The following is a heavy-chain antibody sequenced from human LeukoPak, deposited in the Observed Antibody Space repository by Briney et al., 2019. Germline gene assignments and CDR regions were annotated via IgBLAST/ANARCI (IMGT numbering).Heavy chain of an antibody. D-gene: IGHD3-3*01. CDR2: IRQDGGEK. J-gene: IGHJ4*02. V-gene: IGHV3-7*01. CDR1: GFTFSSYW. Sequence: GSLRLSCAASGFTFSSYWMSWVRQAPGKGLEWVASIRQDGGEKKYVDSVKGRFTISRDLAQNSLFLQMNSLRAEDTAVYYCASAYASYDFWSGYENFDFWGQGTLVTVSS. CDR3: ASAYASYDFWSGYENFDF.